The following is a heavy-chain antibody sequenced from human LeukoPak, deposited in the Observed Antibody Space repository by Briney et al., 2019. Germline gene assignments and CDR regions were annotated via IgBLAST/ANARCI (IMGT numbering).Heavy chain of an antibody. Sequence: SETLSLTCAVSGYSISSGYYWGWIRQPPGKGLEWIGSSYHSGSTYYNPSLKSRVTISVDTSKNQFSLKLSSVTAADTAVYYCARAGGGYSYGYRGDAFDIWGQGTMVTVSS. D-gene: IGHD5-18*01. CDR2: SYHSGST. CDR1: GYSISSGYY. J-gene: IGHJ3*02. CDR3: ARAGGGYSYGYRGDAFDI. V-gene: IGHV4-38-2*01.